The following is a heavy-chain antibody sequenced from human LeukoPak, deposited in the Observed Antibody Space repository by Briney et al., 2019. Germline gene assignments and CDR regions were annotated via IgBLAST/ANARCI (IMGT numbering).Heavy chain of an antibody. V-gene: IGHV3-7*04. Sequence: PGGSLRLSCVASGFPFSSYWMTWVRQAPGKGLEGGANIKQDGSKKSYVASVKGRFTISRDNAKNSLYLQMNSLRDEDTAIYYCTRVGYIDEGIDYWGQGTLVTVSS. J-gene: IGHJ4*02. CDR3: TRVGYIDEGIDY. CDR1: GFPFSSYW. CDR2: IKQDGSKK. D-gene: IGHD5-24*01.